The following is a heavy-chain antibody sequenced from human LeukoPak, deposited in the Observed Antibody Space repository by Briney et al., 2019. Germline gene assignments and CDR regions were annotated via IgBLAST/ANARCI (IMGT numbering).Heavy chain of an antibody. CDR3: AEDQRPSRVGSGSSD. CDR1: GFTFSSYA. J-gene: IGHJ4*02. Sequence: GGSLRLSCAASGFTFSSYAMSWVRQAPGKGLEWVSAISGSGGSTYYADSVKGRFTISRDNSKNTLYLQMNSLRAEDTAVYYCAEDQRPSRVGSGSSDRGQGTLVTVSS. D-gene: IGHD3-10*01. V-gene: IGHV3-23*01. CDR2: ISGSGGST.